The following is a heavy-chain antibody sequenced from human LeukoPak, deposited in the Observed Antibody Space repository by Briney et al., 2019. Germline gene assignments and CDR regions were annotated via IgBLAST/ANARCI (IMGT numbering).Heavy chain of an antibody. V-gene: IGHV3-21*01. J-gene: IGHJ4*02. D-gene: IGHD4-23*01. Sequence: PGGSLRLSCAASGFTFSSYSMNWVRQAPGKGLEWVSSISSSSSYIYYADSVKGRFTISRDNAKNSLYLQMNSLRAEDTAVYYCARDFAGNSIFDYWGQGTLVTVSS. CDR1: GFTFSSYS. CDR3: ARDFAGNSIFDY. CDR2: ISSSSSYI.